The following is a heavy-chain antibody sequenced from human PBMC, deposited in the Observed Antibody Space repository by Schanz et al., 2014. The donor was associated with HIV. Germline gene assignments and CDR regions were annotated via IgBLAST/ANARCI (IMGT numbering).Heavy chain of an antibody. D-gene: IGHD1-26*01. CDR1: GYSFTDHY. V-gene: IGHV1-2*02. J-gene: IGHJ4*02. CDR3: ARDPSGRPTSTMDV. CDR2: INPNSGAS. Sequence: QVQLVQSGAEVKSPGASVKVSCRASGYSFTDHYIHWVRQAPGQGLEWMGWINPNSGASKFVQKCQGRVAMTRDTSMSTAFMEMTRLRSDDTAVYFCARDPSGRPTSTMDVWGQGVLVTVSS.